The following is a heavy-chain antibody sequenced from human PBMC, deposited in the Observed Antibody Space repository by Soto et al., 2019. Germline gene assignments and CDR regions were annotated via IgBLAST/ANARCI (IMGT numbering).Heavy chain of an antibody. CDR2: IWYDGSKT. CDR1: GFSFHTYG. J-gene: IGHJ4*02. Sequence: GGSLRLSCAASGFSFHTYGMHWVRQAPGRGLEWVALIWYDGSKTYYPDSVKGRFTISRDNSKNTLYLQINSLRGNDTAVYYCARDLRLELPDFWGQGTLVTVSS. CDR3: ARDLRLELPDF. V-gene: IGHV3-33*01. D-gene: IGHD1-7*01.